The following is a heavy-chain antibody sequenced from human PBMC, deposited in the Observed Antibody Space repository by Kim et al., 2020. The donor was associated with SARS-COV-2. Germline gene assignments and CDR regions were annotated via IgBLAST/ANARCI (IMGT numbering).Heavy chain of an antibody. CDR1: GGSFSGYY. D-gene: IGHD3-22*01. Sequence: SETLSLTCAVYGGSFSGYYWSWIRQPPGKGLEWIGEINHSGSTNYNPSLKSRVTISLDTSKNQFSLKLSSVTAADTAVYYCARVGGRRYYDTSGYSMRRWFDPWGQGTLVTLSS. CDR3: ARVGGRRYYDTSGYSMRRWFDP. V-gene: IGHV4-34*01. J-gene: IGHJ5*02. CDR2: INHSGST.